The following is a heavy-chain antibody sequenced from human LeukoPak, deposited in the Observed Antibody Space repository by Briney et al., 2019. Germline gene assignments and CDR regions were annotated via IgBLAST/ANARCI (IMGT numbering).Heavy chain of an antibody. CDR1: GFTFDDYA. J-gene: IGHJ6*03. V-gene: IGHV3-9*01. Sequence: GRSLRLSCAASGFTFDDYAMHWVRQAPGKGLEWVSGISWNSGSIVYVDSVKGRFTISRDNAKDSLYLQMNSLRAEDTAVYYCARDVTPYDSPVDYYYMDVWGKGTTVTVSS. D-gene: IGHD5-12*01. CDR3: ARDVTPYDSPVDYYYMDV. CDR2: ISWNSGSI.